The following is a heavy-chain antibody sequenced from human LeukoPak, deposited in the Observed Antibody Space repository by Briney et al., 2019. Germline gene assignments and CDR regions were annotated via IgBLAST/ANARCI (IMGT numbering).Heavy chain of an antibody. CDR2: IGASGEST. D-gene: IGHD5-24*01. CDR3: AKDIQLST. CDR1: GLTFSVAA. V-gene: IGHV3-23*01. J-gene: IGHJ3*01. Sequence: GGSLRLSCAASGLTFSVAAMTWVRQAPGKGLEWVSLIGASGESTYYVDSVKGRFTISRDNSKNTLSLQMNSLRVEDTAMYFCAKDIQLSTWGLGTMVTVSS.